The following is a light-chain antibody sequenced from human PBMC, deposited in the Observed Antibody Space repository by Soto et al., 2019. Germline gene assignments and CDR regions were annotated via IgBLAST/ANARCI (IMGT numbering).Light chain of an antibody. J-gene: IGLJ1*01. CDR3: CSCAGSYTWV. Sequence: QSVLTQPRSVSGSPGQSVTISCTGTSSDVGGYNYVSWYQQHPGKAPKLMIYDVSKRPSGVPDRFSGSKSGNTASLTISGLQAEDEAGYYCCSCAGSYTWVFGTGTKLTVL. V-gene: IGLV2-11*01. CDR2: DVS. CDR1: SSDVGGYNY.